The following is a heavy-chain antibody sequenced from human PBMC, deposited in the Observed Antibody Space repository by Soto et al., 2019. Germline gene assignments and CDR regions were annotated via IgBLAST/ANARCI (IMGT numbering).Heavy chain of an antibody. D-gene: IGHD4-4*01. CDR1: GYTFTSYA. CDR2: INAGNGNT. CDR3: AGSYSNYALIDYYYYGMDF. J-gene: IGHJ6*02. V-gene: IGHV1-3*01. Sequence: ASVKVSCKASGYTFTSYAMHWVRQAPGQRLEWMGWINAGNGNTKYSQKFQGRVTITRDTSASTAYMELSSLRSEDTAVYYCAGSYSNYALIDYYYYGMDFWGQGTTVTVSS.